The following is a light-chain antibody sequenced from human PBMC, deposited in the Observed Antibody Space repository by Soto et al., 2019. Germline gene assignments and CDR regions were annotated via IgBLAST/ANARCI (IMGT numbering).Light chain of an antibody. V-gene: IGKV3-20*01. CDR1: QSVSSSY. CDR3: QQYGSSPFT. J-gene: IGKJ3*01. Sequence: EIVLTQSPGTLSLSPGERATLSCRASQSVSSSYLAWYQQKPGQAPRLLIYGASSRATGIADRFSGSGSGTDFTLNISRLEPEDFAVYYCQQYGSSPFTFGPGTKVDIK. CDR2: GAS.